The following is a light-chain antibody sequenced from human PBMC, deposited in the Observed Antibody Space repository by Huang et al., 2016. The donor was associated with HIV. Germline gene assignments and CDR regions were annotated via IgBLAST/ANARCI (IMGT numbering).Light chain of an antibody. V-gene: IGKV1-5*03. CDR2: KAS. Sequence: DIQMTQSPSTLSASIGDRVTITCRASQSLSGWLAWYQQKPGKAPKLLSYKASSLESGVPSRFSGSGSGTGFPLTISNLQPDDFATYYCQQYNTYPLTFGGGTKVEIK. CDR1: QSLSGW. CDR3: QQYNTYPLT. J-gene: IGKJ4*01.